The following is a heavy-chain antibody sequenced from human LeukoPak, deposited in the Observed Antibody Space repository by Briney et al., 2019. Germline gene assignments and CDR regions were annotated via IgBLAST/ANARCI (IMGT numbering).Heavy chain of an antibody. V-gene: IGHV3-21*01. CDR1: GFTFSSYA. D-gene: IGHD2-21*02. Sequence: KPGGSLRLSCAASGFTFSSYAMNWVRQAPGKGLEWVSSISSSSGSIYYADSLKGRFTISRDNARNSLYLQMHSLRAEDTAVYYCARDTTYCGSGRYSLTDYWGQGTLASDSS. CDR2: ISSSSGSI. CDR3: ARDTTYCGSGRYSLTDY. J-gene: IGHJ4*02.